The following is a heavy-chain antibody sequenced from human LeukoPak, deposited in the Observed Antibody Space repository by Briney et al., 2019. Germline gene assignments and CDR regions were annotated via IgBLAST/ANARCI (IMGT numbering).Heavy chain of an antibody. J-gene: IGHJ4*02. V-gene: IGHV3-15*01. CDR2: IKKKADGGTT. Sequence: GGSLRLSCAASGFTFSSYSMNWVRQAAGNGLEWVGRIKKKADGGTTEYSAPVKGRFSISRDDSKNTVCLQLNSLRTEDTAVYYCDTDLGCCFTNWGQGTLVTVSS. CDR3: DTDLGCCFTN. D-gene: IGHD2-2*02. CDR1: GFTFSSYS.